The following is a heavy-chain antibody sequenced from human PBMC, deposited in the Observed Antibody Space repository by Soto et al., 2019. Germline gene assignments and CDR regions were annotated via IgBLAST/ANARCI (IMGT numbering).Heavy chain of an antibody. CDR3: VSAQSLESHNSIVP. CDR2: IYYTGNT. Sequence: SETLSLTCTVTGGSISTYYWSWIRQPPGKGLEWIGHIYYTGNTNYNPSLKSRVTISVDTSTNRFSLRLRSVSAADTAVYYCVSAQSLESHNSIVPRGPGTLVTLSS. V-gene: IGHV4-59*13. J-gene: IGHJ5*02. CDR1: GGSISTYY.